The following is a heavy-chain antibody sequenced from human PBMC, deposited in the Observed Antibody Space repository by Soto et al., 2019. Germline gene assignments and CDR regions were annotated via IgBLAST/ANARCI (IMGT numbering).Heavy chain of an antibody. CDR3: AKDDGYDFWSGYYAPKLDY. CDR2: IWYDGSNK. CDR1: GFTFSSYG. V-gene: IGHV3-33*06. Sequence: PGGSLRLSCAASGFTFSSYGMHWVRQAPGKGLEWVAVIWYDGSNKYYADSVKGRFTISRDNSKNTLYLQMNSLRAEDTAVYYCAKDDGYDFWSGYYAPKLDYWGQGTLVTVSS. J-gene: IGHJ4*02. D-gene: IGHD3-3*01.